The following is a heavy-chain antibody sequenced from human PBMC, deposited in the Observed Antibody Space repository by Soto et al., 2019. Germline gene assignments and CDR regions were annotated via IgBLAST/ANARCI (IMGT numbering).Heavy chain of an antibody. Sequence: LRLSCAASGFTFSSYAMSWVRQAPGKGLEWVSAISGSGGSTYYADSVKGRFTISRDNSKNTLYLQMNSLRAEDTAVYYCAKGLGYSYGPLDYWGQGTLVTVSS. D-gene: IGHD5-18*01. CDR3: AKGLGYSYGPLDY. J-gene: IGHJ4*02. V-gene: IGHV3-23*01. CDR2: ISGSGGST. CDR1: GFTFSSYA.